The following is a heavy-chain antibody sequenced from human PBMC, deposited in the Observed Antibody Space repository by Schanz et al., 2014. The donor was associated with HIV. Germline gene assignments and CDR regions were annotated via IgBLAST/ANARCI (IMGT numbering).Heavy chain of an antibody. J-gene: IGHJ4*02. D-gene: IGHD3-22*01. Sequence: QVQVQQRGAGLLKPSETLTLTCAVYAGSFSGYHWSWIRQPPGKGLEWIGGINHSGTTNYNPSVNSQVTISLDPSKRQFSLRLTSVTAADTAIYYCARDNDPYYFDTSGHYDRLFDYWGQGTPVTVSS. CDR1: AGSFSGYH. V-gene: IGHV4-34*02. CDR3: ARDNDPYYFDTSGHYDRLFDY. CDR2: INHSGTT.